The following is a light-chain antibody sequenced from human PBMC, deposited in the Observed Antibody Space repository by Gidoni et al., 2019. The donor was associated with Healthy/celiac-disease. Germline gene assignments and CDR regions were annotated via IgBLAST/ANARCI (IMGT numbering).Light chain of an antibody. V-gene: IGLV2-8*01. Sequence: QSALTQPPSASGSPGPSVAISCTGTSSDVGGYNYVSWYQQHPGKAPKLMIYEVNKRPSGVPDRFSGSKSGNTASLTVSGLQAEDEASYYCSSYAGTNNLLFGGGTKLTVL. CDR3: SSYAGTNNLL. CDR2: EVN. J-gene: IGLJ2*01. CDR1: SSDVGGYNY.